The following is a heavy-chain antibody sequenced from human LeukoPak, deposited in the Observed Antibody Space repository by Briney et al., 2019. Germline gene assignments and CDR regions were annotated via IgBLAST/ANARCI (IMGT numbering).Heavy chain of an antibody. V-gene: IGHV3-66*01. CDR2: IDSGGST. CDR1: EFTVSNNY. J-gene: IGHJ6*02. CDR3: AREDARRARYPGPYYYYGMDV. D-gene: IGHD1-1*01. Sequence: GGSLRLSCAASEFTVSNNYMSWVRQAPGKGLEWVSVIDSGGSTYYADSVKGRFTISRDNSKNTLYLQMNSLRAEDTGVYYCAREDARRARYPGPYYYYGMDVWGQGTTVTVSS.